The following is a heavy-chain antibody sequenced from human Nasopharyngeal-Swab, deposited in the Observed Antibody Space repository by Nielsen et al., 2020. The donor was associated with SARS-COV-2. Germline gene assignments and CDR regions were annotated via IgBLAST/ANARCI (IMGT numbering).Heavy chain of an antibody. CDR3: AKDHRGRNTLFGVLSDY. Sequence: GGSLRLSCAASGFTFSNYAMSWVRQAPGKGLEWVSGVSGSGDGTYYADSVKGRFTISRDNSKNTVYLQMNNLRAEDTALYYCAKDHRGRNTLFGVLSDYWGQGTLVTVSS. CDR2: VSGSGDGT. CDR1: GFTFSNYA. V-gene: IGHV3-23*01. D-gene: IGHD3-3*01. J-gene: IGHJ4*02.